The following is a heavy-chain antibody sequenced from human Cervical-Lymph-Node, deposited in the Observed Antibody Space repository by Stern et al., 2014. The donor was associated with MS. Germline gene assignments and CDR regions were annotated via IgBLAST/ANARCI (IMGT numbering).Heavy chain of an antibody. V-gene: IGHV1-2*02. CDR2: INPNSGGT. Sequence: MQLVESGAEVKKPGASVKVSCKASGYTFTGYYMHWVRQAPGQGLEWMGWINPNSGGTNYAQKFQGRVTMTRDTSISTAYMELSRLRSDDTAVYYCARAFPNDFWSGYYNPFDYWGQGTLVTVSS. CDR3: ARAFPNDFWSGYYNPFDY. J-gene: IGHJ4*02. D-gene: IGHD3-3*01. CDR1: GYTFTGYY.